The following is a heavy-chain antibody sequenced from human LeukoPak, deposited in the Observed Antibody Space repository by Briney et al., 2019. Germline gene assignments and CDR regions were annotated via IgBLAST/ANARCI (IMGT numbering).Heavy chain of an antibody. Sequence: GGSLRLSCVASGFTFNNYAISWVRQAPGKGLEWVSGISGTGVKTVYSDSVKGRFTISRDNSKNTLYLQMNTLRAEDTAVYYCEKDLLSGTGYYSWGIFDYWGQGTLVTVSS. CDR1: GFTFNNYA. V-gene: IGHV3-23*01. CDR2: ISGTGVKT. D-gene: IGHD3-22*01. J-gene: IGHJ4*02. CDR3: EKDLLSGTGYYSWGIFDY.